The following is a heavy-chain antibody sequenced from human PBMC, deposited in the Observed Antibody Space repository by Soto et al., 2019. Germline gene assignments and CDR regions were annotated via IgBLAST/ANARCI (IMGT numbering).Heavy chain of an antibody. Sequence: SQTLSLTCAISGGSVSSNSVAWNWIRQSPSRGLEWLGRTYYRSKWYNDYAISVKSRIIINPDTSKNQFSLQLNSVTPEDTAVYYCARDSPGYGDYVLFDYWGQGTQVTVSS. V-gene: IGHV6-1*01. CDR2: TYYRSKWYN. CDR1: GGSVSSNSVA. D-gene: IGHD4-17*01. CDR3: ARDSPGYGDYVLFDY. J-gene: IGHJ4*02.